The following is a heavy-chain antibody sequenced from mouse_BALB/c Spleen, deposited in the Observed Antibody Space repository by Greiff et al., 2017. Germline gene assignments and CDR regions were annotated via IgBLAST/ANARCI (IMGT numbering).Heavy chain of an antibody. CDR2: ISSGGSYT. V-gene: IGHV5-9-4*01. Sequence: EVQGVESGGGLVKPGGSLKLSCAASGFTFSSYAMSWVRQSPEKRLEWVAEISSGGSYTYYPDTVTGRFTISRDNAKNTLYLEMSSLRSEDTAMYYCARNYGYDPFYAMDYWGQGTSVTVSS. J-gene: IGHJ4*01. CDR1: GFTFSSYA. D-gene: IGHD1-2*01. CDR3: ARNYGYDPFYAMDY.